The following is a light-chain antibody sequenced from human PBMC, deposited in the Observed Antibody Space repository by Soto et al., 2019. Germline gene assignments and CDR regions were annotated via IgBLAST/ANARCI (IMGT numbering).Light chain of an antibody. Sequence: IVMTQSPATLSVSAGERAARSGRASQSVSSNLAWYQQKPGQAPRLLIDDASSRATGIPDRFSGGGSGTDFTLTISRMEPEDFAVYYCKQFSSYQLTCGRGTTGDIK. CDR1: QSVSSN. CDR2: DAS. CDR3: KQFSSYQLT. V-gene: IGKV3-20*01. J-gene: IGKJ4*01.